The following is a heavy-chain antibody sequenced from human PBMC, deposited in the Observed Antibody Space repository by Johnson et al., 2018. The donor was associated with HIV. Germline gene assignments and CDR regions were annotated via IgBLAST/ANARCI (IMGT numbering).Heavy chain of an antibody. CDR3: ARDDLDNSGHLMAFDM. V-gene: IGHV3-30*04. CDR2: ISYDGSNK. CDR1: GFTFSSYA. J-gene: IGHJ3*02. D-gene: IGHD1-26*01. Sequence: QVQLVESGGGVVQPGRSLRLSCAASGFTFSSYAMHWVRQAPGKGLEWVEVISYDGSNKYYADSVKGRFTISRDNSENTLYLQMKRLRVEDTAVYYCARDDLDNSGHLMAFDMWGQGTMVTVSS.